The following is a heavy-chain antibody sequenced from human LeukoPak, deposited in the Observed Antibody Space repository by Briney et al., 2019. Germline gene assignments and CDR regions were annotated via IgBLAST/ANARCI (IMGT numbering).Heavy chain of an antibody. CDR1: GSSFTNYW. Sequence: GESLQISCKGSGSSFTNYWIGWVRQMPGKGLEWMGIIYPGDSDTRYSPSFQGQVTISADKSISTAYLQWSSLKASDTAMYYCATKFYGSGSYLRYWGQGTLVTVSS. D-gene: IGHD3-10*01. J-gene: IGHJ4*02. CDR2: IYPGDSDT. V-gene: IGHV5-51*01. CDR3: ATKFYGSGSYLRY.